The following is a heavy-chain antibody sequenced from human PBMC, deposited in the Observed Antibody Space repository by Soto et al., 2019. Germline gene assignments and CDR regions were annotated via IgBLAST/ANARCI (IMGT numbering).Heavy chain of an antibody. D-gene: IGHD3-9*01. CDR2: IYHSGST. CDR1: GGSISSSNW. CDR3: ARARYDILTGYYMFEP. J-gene: IGHJ5*02. Sequence: SETLSLTCAVSGGSISSSNWWGWVRQPPGKGLEWIGVIYHSGSTNYNPSLKSRVTISVDKSKNQFSLKLSSVNAADTAVYYCARARYDILTGYYMFEPWGQGNLATVS. V-gene: IGHV4-4*02.